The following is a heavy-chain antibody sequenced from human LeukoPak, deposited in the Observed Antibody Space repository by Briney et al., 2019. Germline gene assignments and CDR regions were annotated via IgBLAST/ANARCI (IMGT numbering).Heavy chain of an antibody. CDR1: GFTFSNYG. CDR2: ISSNSRTI. Sequence: GGSLRLSCAASGFTFSNYGMDWVRQAPGKGLEWVSYISSNSRTIDYADSVKGRFTISRDNARNSLYLQMNSLRAEDTAVYYCARDYDFWSGYYTPDYWGQGTLVTVSS. J-gene: IGHJ4*02. CDR3: ARDYDFWSGYYTPDY. D-gene: IGHD3-3*01. V-gene: IGHV3-48*01.